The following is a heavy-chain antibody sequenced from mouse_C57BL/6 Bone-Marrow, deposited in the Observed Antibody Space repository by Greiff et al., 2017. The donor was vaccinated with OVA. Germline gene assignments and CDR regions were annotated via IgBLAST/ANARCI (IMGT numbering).Heavy chain of an antibody. CDR1: GYSITSGYY. V-gene: IGHV3-6*01. D-gene: IGHD2-1*01. Sequence: EVQLQQSGPGLVKPSQSLSLTCSVTGYSITSGYYWNWIRQFPGNKLEWMGYISYDGSNNYNPSLKNRISITRDTSKNQFFLKLNSVTTEDTATYYCARDETTRGYFDYWGQGTTLTVSS. CDR2: ISYDGSN. J-gene: IGHJ2*01. CDR3: ARDETTRGYFDY.